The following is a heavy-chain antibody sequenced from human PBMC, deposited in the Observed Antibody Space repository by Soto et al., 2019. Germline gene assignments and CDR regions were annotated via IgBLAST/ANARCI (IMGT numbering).Heavy chain of an antibody. CDR1: GYTFSNYD. CDR3: AKVSRKGSAIDFDY. CDR2: VNPNNGDT. Sequence: QVQLVQAGAELKKPGASVKVSCKASGYTFSNYDMNWVRQATGQEPEWIGWVNPNNGDTGYAQKFQGRVTLTTDISPTTAYMELTSLRSEDTAIYYCAKVSRKGSAIDFDYWGQGTLITVSS. D-gene: IGHD3-10*01. V-gene: IGHV1-8*01. J-gene: IGHJ4*02.